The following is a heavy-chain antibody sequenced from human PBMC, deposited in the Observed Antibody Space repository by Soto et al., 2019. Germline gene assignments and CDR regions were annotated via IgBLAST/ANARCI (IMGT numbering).Heavy chain of an antibody. Sequence: GAAVKVSCKASGGTFSSYAISWVRQAPGQGLEWMGGIIPIFGTANYAQKFQGRVTITADESTSTAYMELSSLKSEDTAVYYCARSVSSGWFWYFDLWGRGTLVTVSS. CDR3: ARSVSSGWFWYFDL. CDR2: IIPIFGTA. J-gene: IGHJ2*01. V-gene: IGHV1-69*13. CDR1: GGTFSSYA. D-gene: IGHD6-19*01.